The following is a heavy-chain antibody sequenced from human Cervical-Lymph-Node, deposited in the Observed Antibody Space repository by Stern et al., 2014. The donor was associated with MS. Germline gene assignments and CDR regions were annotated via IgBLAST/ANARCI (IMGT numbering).Heavy chain of an antibody. CDR2: IWYDGSNP. CDR1: GFSFSRYA. CDR3: ASAYSSSHYYFDY. Sequence: VQLVESGGGVVQPGRSLRLSCAASGFSFSRYAMHWVRQAPGKGLEWVALIWYDGSNPYYADSLTGRFTISRDNCKNTLYLQMNSLRAEDTAVYYCASAYSSSHYYFDYWGQGTLVTVSS. V-gene: IGHV3-33*01. J-gene: IGHJ4*02. D-gene: IGHD6-13*01.